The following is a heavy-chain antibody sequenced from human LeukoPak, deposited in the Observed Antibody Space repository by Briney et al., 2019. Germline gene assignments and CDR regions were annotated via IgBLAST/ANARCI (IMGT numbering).Heavy chain of an antibody. V-gene: IGHV3-74*01. Sequence: PGGSLRLSCAASGFIFSSYWMHWVRQAPGKGLVWVSRINSDGSSTNYADSVKGRFTISRDNAKNSLYLQMNSLRAEDTAVYYCARDKGDYDTSGSLFIFGGQGTLVTVSS. CDR3: ARDKGDYDTSGSLFIF. J-gene: IGHJ4*02. CDR2: INSDGSST. CDR1: GFIFSSYW. D-gene: IGHD3-22*01.